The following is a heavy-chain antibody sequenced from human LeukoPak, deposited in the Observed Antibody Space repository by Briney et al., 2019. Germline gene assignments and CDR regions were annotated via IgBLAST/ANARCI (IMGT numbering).Heavy chain of an antibody. D-gene: IGHD6-13*01. CDR2: IYSTGRT. Sequence: PSETLSLTCTVSGGSINFYYWSWIRQPAGKGLGCIGRIYSTGRTNYSPSLKSRVTMSVDKSKNQFSLNLSAVTAADTAVYYCARGIADPYSFDSWGQGTLVTVSS. J-gene: IGHJ4*02. CDR1: GGSINFYY. V-gene: IGHV4-4*07. CDR3: ARGIADPYSFDS.